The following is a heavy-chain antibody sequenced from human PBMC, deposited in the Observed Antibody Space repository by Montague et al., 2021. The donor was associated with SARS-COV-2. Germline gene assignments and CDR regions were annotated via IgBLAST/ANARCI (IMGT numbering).Heavy chain of an antibody. V-gene: IGHV3-48*04. CDR3: AKDLVLRAARPDALDV. CDR2: ISSSTNII. CDR1: GFTFSSYS. Sequence: SLRLSCAASGFTFSSYSVNWVRQAPGKGLEWISYISSSTNIIYYADSVKGRFTISGDNARNSLYLQMNSLRVDDTAVYYCAKDLVLRAARPDALDVWGQGTVVTVSS. J-gene: IGHJ3*01. D-gene: IGHD6-6*01.